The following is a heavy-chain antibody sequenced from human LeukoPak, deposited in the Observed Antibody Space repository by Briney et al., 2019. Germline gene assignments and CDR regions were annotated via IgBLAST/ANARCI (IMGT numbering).Heavy chain of an antibody. D-gene: IGHD1-1*01. CDR2: INHSGST. CDR1: GESFSGYY. CDR3: ARKRQNWKPLYGMDV. Sequence: SETLSLTCAVYGESFSGYYWSWIRQPPGKGLEWIGEINHSGSTNYNPSLKSRVTISVDTSKNQFSLKLSSVTAADTAVYYCARKRQNWKPLYGMDVWGQGTTVTVSS. J-gene: IGHJ6*02. V-gene: IGHV4-34*01.